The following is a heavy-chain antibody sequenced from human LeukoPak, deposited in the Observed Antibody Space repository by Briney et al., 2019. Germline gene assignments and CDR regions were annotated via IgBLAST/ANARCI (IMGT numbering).Heavy chain of an antibody. Sequence: TSETLSLTCTVSGGSIRSGSYYWNWIRQPAGKGLEWIGRMYTSGSTNYNPSLKSRVTISVDTSKNQFSLKLSSVTAADTAVYCCARTASGYYLFDYWGQGTLVTVSS. CDR3: ARTASGYYLFDY. V-gene: IGHV4-61*02. J-gene: IGHJ4*02. CDR1: GGSIRSGSYY. CDR2: MYTSGST. D-gene: IGHD3-22*01.